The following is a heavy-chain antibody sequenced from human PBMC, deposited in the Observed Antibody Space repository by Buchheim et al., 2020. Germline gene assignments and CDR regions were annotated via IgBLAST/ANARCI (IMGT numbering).Heavy chain of an antibody. Sequence: EVQLVESGGGLVQPGGSLRLSCAASGFTFSSYSMNWVRQAPGKGLEWVSYISSSSSTIYYADSVKGRFTISRDNAKNSLYLQMNSLRGEETAVYDCERGGRFGECRLAMKSRYYFDYWGQGTL. CDR2: ISSSSSTI. CDR1: GFTFSSYS. V-gene: IGHV3-48*04. CDR3: ERGGRFGECRLAMKSRYYFDY. D-gene: IGHD3-10*01. J-gene: IGHJ4*02.